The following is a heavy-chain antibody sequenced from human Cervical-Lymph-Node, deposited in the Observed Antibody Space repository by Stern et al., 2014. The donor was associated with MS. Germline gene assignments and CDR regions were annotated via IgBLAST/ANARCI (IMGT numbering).Heavy chain of an antibody. CDR3: ARDGPQVGAGSFDI. J-gene: IGHJ3*02. Sequence: QVQLVESGPGLVKPSQTLSLTCTVSGGSISSDGDCWNWIRQLPGKGLEWIGYISYSGNTYNNPSLKSRVTISVDTSKNQFSLKLSSMTAADTAVYYCARDGPQVGAGSFDIWGRGTMVTVSS. CDR1: GGSISSDGDC. V-gene: IGHV4-31*03. D-gene: IGHD1-26*01. CDR2: ISYSGNT.